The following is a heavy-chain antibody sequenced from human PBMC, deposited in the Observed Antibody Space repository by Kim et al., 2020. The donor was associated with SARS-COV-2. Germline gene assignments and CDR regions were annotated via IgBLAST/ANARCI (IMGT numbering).Heavy chain of an antibody. D-gene: IGHD1-26*01. CDR1: GFTFSNYA. J-gene: IGHJ4*02. CDR2: ISGSADRT. Sequence: GGSLRLSCADSGFTFSNYAMTWVRQAPGKGLEWVSGISGSADRTWYADSVKGRFTVSRDNSKNTLYLQMNSLRTEDTAVHYCAKYCSGTCYRGLDYWDQG. V-gene: IGHV3-23*01. CDR3: AKYCSGTCYRGLDY.